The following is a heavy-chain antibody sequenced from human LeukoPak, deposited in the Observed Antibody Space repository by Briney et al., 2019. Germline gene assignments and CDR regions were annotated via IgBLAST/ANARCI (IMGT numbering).Heavy chain of an antibody. CDR3: AKKTRYCTNGVCYRDYYYYGMDV. V-gene: IGHV3-23*01. D-gene: IGHD2-8*01. CDR2: ISGSGGST. CDR1: GFTLRSYS. Sequence: GGSLRLSCAASGFTLRSYSMNWVRQAPGKGLEWVSAISGSGGSTYYADSVKGRFTISRDNSKNTLYLQMNSLRAEDTAVYYCAKKTRYCTNGVCYRDYYYYGMDVWGQGTTVTVSS. J-gene: IGHJ6*02.